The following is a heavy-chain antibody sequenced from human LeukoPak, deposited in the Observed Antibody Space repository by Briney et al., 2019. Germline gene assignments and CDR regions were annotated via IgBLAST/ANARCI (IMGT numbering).Heavy chain of an antibody. V-gene: IGHV4-59*12. CDR1: GGSINSYY. D-gene: IGHD3-16*02. CDR3: ARRGDYVWGSYRSTFDY. J-gene: IGHJ4*02. Sequence: SETLSLTCTVSGGSINSYYWSWIRQPPGKGLECIGYIHYTGSTNYNPSLKSRVTISVDTSKNHFSLKLSSVTAADTAVYYCARRGDYVWGSYRSTFDYWGQGTLVTVSS. CDR2: IHYTGST.